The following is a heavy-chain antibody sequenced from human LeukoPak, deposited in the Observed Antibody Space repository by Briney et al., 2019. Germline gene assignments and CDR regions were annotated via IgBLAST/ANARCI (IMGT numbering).Heavy chain of an antibody. CDR1: GGSISSYY. CDR2: IYTSGST. CDR3: AKSGGYGLIDY. Sequence: SETLSLTCTVSGGSISSYYWSWIRQPAGKVLEWIGRIYTSGSTNYNPSLKSRVTISIDTSKNQVSLKMSSVTAADTAVYYCAKSGGYGLIDYWGQGTLVTVSS. J-gene: IGHJ4*01. V-gene: IGHV4-4*07. D-gene: IGHD6-25*01.